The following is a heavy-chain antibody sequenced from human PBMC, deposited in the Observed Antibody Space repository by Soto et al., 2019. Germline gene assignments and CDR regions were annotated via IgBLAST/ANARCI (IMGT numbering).Heavy chain of an antibody. CDR3: ARLRASSWYLGGYLDY. CDR2: IVIGSDYT. J-gene: IGHJ4*02. V-gene: IGHV3-11*06. CDR1: GFTFSDYY. Sequence: QVQLVESGGGLVKPGGSLRLSCAASGFTFSDYYMSWVRQAPGKGLEWVSYIVIGSDYTNYADSVKGRFTISRDNAKNSLYPEMNSLRVEDTAVYYCARLRASSWYLGGYLDYWGQGTLVTVSS. D-gene: IGHD6-13*01.